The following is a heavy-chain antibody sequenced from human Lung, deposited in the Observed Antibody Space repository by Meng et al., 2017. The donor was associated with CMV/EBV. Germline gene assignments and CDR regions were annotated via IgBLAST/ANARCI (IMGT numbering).Heavy chain of an antibody. CDR1: GGSFSGYY. CDR2: IHHSGST. V-gene: IGHV4-34*01. Sequence: XTXSLXXVVYGGSFSGYYWSCIRQPPGNWLEWIGAIHHSGSTNYNPSSKSRGTISVDTSKNQFSLKLSSVTAADTAVYYCARTTYNFWSGIYYYYYYGMDVWXQGTTVTVSS. D-gene: IGHD3-3*01. CDR3: ARTTYNFWSGIYYYYYYGMDV. J-gene: IGHJ6*02.